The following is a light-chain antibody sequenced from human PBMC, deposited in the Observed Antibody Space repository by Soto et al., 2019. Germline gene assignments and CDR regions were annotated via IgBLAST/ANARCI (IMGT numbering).Light chain of an antibody. CDR1: SSNIGRNS. CDR2: GNN. CDR3: AAWDDSLNEYV. J-gene: IGLJ1*01. V-gene: IGLV1-44*01. Sequence: QSVLTQAPSVSGTPGQRVTITCSGSSSNIGRNSVNWYQHLPGTAPKLLTHGNNHRPSGVPDRFSGSKSGTSASLAISGLQPEYEADYCCAAWDDSLNEYVFGDGTKVTVL.